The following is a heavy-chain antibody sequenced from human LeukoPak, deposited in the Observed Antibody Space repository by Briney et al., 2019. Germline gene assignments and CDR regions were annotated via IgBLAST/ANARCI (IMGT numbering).Heavy chain of an antibody. V-gene: IGHV3-7*01. J-gene: IGHJ6*03. CDR1: GFTFSSYW. Sequence: GGSLRFSCAASGFTFSSYWMSWVRQAPGKGLEWVANIKQDGSEKYYVDSVKGRFTISRDNAKNSLYLQMNSLRAEDTAVYYCAREAYYYYMDVWGKGTTVTVSS. CDR3: AREAYYYYMDV. CDR2: IKQDGSEK.